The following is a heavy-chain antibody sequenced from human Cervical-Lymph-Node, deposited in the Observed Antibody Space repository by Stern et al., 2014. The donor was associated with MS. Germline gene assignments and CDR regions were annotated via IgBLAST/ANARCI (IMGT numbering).Heavy chain of an antibody. J-gene: IGHJ4*02. CDR3: AHRRVQSDAWPTTFDY. CDR2: FFWDDDK. V-gene: IGHV2-5*02. D-gene: IGHD1-1*01. Sequence: QVTLRESGPTLVKPTQTLTLTCSFSGFSLSTSGVNVGWFRQPPGKALEWTGFFFWDDDKRYRPPLKTRLTITKHASENQVVLTMTNVDPLDTATYYCAHRRVQSDAWPTTFDYWGPGTLVTVSS. CDR1: GFSLSTSGVN.